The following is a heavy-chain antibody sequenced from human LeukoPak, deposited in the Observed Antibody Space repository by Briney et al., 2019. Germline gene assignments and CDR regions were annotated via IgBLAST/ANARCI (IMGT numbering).Heavy chain of an antibody. J-gene: IGHJ6*04. CDR3: ARAAIVATLTIHNYYYYGMDV. Sequence: ASVKVSCKASGGTFRSYAISWVRQAPGQGLEWMGGIIPIFGTANYAQKFQGRVTITADKSTSTAYMELSSLRSEDTAVYYCARAAIVATLTIHNYYYYGMDVWGKGTTVTVSS. V-gene: IGHV1-69*06. D-gene: IGHD5-12*01. CDR2: IIPIFGTA. CDR1: GGTFRSYA.